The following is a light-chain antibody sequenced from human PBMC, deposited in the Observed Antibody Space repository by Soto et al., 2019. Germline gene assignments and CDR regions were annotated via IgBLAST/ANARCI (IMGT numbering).Light chain of an antibody. Sequence: IVMTQSPATLSVSPGERATLSCRASQSVSSNLAWYQQKPGQAPRLLIYGASTRATGIPARFSGSGSGTEFTLTSSSLQSVDFAVYYCQQYNNWPLYSFGQGTKLEIK. CDR2: GAS. CDR3: QQYNNWPLYS. J-gene: IGKJ2*01. V-gene: IGKV3-15*01. CDR1: QSVSSN.